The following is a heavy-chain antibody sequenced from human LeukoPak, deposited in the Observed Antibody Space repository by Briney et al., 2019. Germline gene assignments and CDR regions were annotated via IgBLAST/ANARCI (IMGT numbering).Heavy chain of an antibody. CDR3: ARKYYYESGSYFQ. CDR1: GGSISSSNW. Sequence: SETLSLTCAVSGGSISSSNWWTWVRQPPGKGLEWIGEIYHSGNTEYNPSLKSRVTISVDKSKNQFSLNLSSVTAADTAVYYCARKYYYESGSYFQWGQGTLVTVSS. J-gene: IGHJ4*02. CDR2: IYHSGNT. D-gene: IGHD3-10*01. V-gene: IGHV4-4*02.